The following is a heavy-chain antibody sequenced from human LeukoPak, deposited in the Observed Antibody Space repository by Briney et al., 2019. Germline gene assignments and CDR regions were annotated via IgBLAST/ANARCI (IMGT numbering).Heavy chain of an antibody. CDR2: INPNSGGT. Sequence: ASVKVSCKASGYIFTGYYMHWVRQAPGQGLEWMGWINPNSGGTNYAQKFQGRVTMTRDTSISTAYMELSRLRSDDTAVYYCALGDILTGYWAEYFVYWGQGTLITVSS. J-gene: IGHJ4*02. V-gene: IGHV1-2*02. CDR3: ALGDILTGYWAEYFVY. CDR1: GYIFTGYY. D-gene: IGHD3-9*01.